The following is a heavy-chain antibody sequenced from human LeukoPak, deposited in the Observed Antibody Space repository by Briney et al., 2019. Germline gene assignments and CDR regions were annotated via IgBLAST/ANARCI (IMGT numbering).Heavy chain of an antibody. D-gene: IGHD3-22*01. V-gene: IGHV4-38-2*02. CDR1: GYSISSGYY. J-gene: IGHJ4*02. Sequence: SETLSLTCTVSGYSISSGYYWGWIRQPPGQGLEWIGNIFYSGGTYYNPSLKSRVTISVDTPRNIMSLKLSSVTAADTAVYYCARVHKTDNNSGRGYFEYWGQGTLVTVSS. CDR3: ARVHKTDNNSGRGYFEY. CDR2: IFYSGGT.